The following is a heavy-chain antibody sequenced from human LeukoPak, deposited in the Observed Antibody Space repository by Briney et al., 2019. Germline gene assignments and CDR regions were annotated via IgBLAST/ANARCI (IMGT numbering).Heavy chain of an antibody. Sequence: TSETLSLTCTVSGGSISSYYWSWIRQPPGKGLEWIGYISYSGSTNYNPSLKSRVTISIDTSNNQFSLNLTSVTAADTGVYYCARIRRPLRGYFDHWGQGTLVT. V-gene: IGHV4-59*12. CDR2: ISYSGST. CDR1: GGSISSYY. CDR3: ARIRRPLRGYFDH. D-gene: IGHD3-16*01. J-gene: IGHJ4*02.